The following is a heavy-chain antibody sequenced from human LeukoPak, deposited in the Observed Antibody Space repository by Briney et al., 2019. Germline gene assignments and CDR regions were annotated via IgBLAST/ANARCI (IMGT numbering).Heavy chain of an antibody. Sequence: GGSLRLSCAASGFTFSTYWMSWVRQAPGKGLEWVANIKEDGSEKYYVDSVKGRFTISRDNARNSLYLQMNSLRAEDTAVYYCVRVGLDYYNSGSYYLADFWGQGTLVTVSS. CDR2: IKEDGSEK. CDR1: GFTFSTYW. V-gene: IGHV3-7*01. D-gene: IGHD3-10*01. CDR3: VRVGLDYYNSGSYYLADF. J-gene: IGHJ4*02.